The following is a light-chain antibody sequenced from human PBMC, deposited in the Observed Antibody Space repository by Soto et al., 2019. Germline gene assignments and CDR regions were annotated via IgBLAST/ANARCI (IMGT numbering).Light chain of an antibody. Sequence: ETVMTQFPATLSVSPGETATLSCSASQYVSTNLAWYQQQPGQPPRLLIYDISNRAPGIPVRCSGSGSETEFALPITSLQSEDFAVCYCQQYYTWPLTFGGGTNVEI. CDR3: QQYYTWPLT. CDR1: QYVSTN. CDR2: DIS. V-gene: IGKV3D-15*01. J-gene: IGKJ4*01.